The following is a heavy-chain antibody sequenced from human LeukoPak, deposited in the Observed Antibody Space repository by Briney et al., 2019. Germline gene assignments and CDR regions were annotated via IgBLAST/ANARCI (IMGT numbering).Heavy chain of an antibody. CDR3: ARATYYYDSSGYRAVYYFDY. J-gene: IGHJ4*02. D-gene: IGHD3-22*01. Sequence: GGSLRPSCAASGFTFSSYWMHWVRQAPGKGLVWVSRINTDETITTYADSVKGRFTISRDNAKNTLYLQMNSLRAEDTAVYYCARATYYYDSSGYRAVYYFDYWGQGTLVTVSS. CDR1: GFTFSSYW. V-gene: IGHV3-74*01. CDR2: INTDETIT.